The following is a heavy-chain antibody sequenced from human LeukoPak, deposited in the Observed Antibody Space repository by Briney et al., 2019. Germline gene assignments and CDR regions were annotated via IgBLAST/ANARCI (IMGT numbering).Heavy chain of an antibody. CDR3: ARHIPFDC. Sequence: GGSLRLSCAASGFTFSSSSMNWVRQAPEKGLEWASYISTSGGTIYYADSVKGRFTISRDNAKNSLYLQMDSLRAEDTAVYYCARHIPFDCWGQGTLVTVSS. V-gene: IGHV3-48*01. D-gene: IGHD2-21*01. CDR1: GFTFSSSS. J-gene: IGHJ4*02. CDR2: ISTSGGTI.